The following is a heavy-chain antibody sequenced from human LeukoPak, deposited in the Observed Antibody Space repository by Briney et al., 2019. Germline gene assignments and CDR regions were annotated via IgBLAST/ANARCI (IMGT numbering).Heavy chain of an antibody. D-gene: IGHD3-22*01. CDR2: IIPIFGTA. J-gene: IGHJ4*02. CDR3: AMYYYDSSGYYYVSLDY. CDR1: GGTFSSYA. Sequence: ASVKVSCKASGGTFSSYAINWVRQAPGQGLEWMGRIIPIFGTANYAQKFQGRVTITTDESTSTAYMELSSLRSEDTAVYYCAMYYYDSSGYYYVSLDYWGQGTLVTVSS. V-gene: IGHV1-69*05.